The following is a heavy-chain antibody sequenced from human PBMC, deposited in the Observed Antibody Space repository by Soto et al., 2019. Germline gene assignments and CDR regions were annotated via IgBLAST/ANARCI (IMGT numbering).Heavy chain of an antibody. Sequence: PGGSLRLSCAASGFTFSSYAMSWVRQAPGKGLEWVSAISGSGGSTYYADSVKGRFTISRDNSKNTLYLQMNSLGAEDTAVYYCAKGMVDIVVVVAATDLDYWGQGTLVTVSS. D-gene: IGHD2-15*01. J-gene: IGHJ4*02. CDR2: ISGSGGST. V-gene: IGHV3-23*01. CDR1: GFTFSSYA. CDR3: AKGMVDIVVVVAATDLDY.